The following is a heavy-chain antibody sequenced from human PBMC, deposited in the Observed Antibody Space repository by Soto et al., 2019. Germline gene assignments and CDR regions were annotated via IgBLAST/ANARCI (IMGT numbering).Heavy chain of an antibody. D-gene: IGHD2-8*01. Sequence: ASVKVSCKASGYTFTSYYMHWVRQAPGQGLERMGIINPSGGSTSYAQKFQGRVTMTRDTSASTVYMELSRLRSEDRAVYYCWLDQWWDYIVLMVYARLYGIDVWGQGTTVTVSS. CDR2: INPSGGST. J-gene: IGHJ6*02. CDR1: GYTFTSYY. CDR3: WLDQWWDYIVLMVYARLYGIDV. V-gene: IGHV1-46*01.